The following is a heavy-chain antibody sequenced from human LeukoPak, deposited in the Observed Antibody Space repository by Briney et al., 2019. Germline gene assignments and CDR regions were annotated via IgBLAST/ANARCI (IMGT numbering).Heavy chain of an antibody. J-gene: IGHJ4*02. CDR2: ISSSGSTI. CDR1: GFTFSDYY. V-gene: IGHV3-11*01. D-gene: IGHD3-22*01. CDR3: ARVHGYYYDGSGYYYLDY. Sequence: PGGSLRLSCAASGFTFSDYYMSWIRQAPGKGLEWVSYISSSGSTIYYADSVKGRFTISRDNAKNSLYLQMNRLRAEDTAVYYCARVHGYYYDGSGYYYLDYWGQGTLVTVSS.